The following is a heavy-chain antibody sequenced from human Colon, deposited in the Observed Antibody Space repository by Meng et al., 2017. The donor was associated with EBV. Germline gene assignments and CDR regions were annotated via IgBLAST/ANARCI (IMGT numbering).Heavy chain of an antibody. CDR1: GGATSSGGYY. Sequence: GPGAGLVKPSQSPVLPCTVSGGATSSGGYYWTWLRPPRGKGVEWFGHIYYSGGTFYNPSLKRRVIISIDTSKNPFSLNLRSVTAADTAMYYCARVSSGWDYFDYWGQGTLVTVSS. D-gene: IGHD6-19*01. J-gene: IGHJ4*02. V-gene: IGHV4-31*03. CDR2: IYYSGGT. CDR3: ARVSSGWDYFDY.